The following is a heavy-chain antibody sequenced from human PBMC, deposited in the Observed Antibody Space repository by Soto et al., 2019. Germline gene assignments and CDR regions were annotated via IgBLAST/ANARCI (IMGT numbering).Heavy chain of an antibody. Sequence: LRLSCAASGFTFSSYAMSWVRQAPGKGLEWVSAISGSGGSTYYADSVKGRFTISRDNSKNTLYLQMNSLRAEDTAVYYCARDSTTQSFYYYGMDVWGQGTTVTVSS. V-gene: IGHV3-23*01. D-gene: IGHD3-22*01. CDR2: ISGSGGST. CDR3: ARDSTTQSFYYYGMDV. CDR1: GFTFSSYA. J-gene: IGHJ6*02.